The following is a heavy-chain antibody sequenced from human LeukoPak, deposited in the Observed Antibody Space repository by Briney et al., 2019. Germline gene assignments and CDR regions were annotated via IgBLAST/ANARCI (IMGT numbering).Heavy chain of an antibody. CDR3: ARELSGSYPDYYGMGV. J-gene: IGHJ6*02. CDR2: INAGNGDT. V-gene: IGHV1-3*01. CDR1: GYTFTSYA. Sequence: ASVKVSCKASGYTFTSYAMHWVRQAPGQRLEWMGWINAGNGDTKYSQKFQGRVTITRDTSASTAYMELSGLRSEDTAVYYCARELSGSYPDYYGMGVWGQGTTVTVSS. D-gene: IGHD1-26*01.